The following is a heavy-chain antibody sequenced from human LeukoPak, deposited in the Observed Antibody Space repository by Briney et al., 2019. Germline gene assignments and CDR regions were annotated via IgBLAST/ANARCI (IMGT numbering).Heavy chain of an antibody. CDR1: GYTFTSYA. J-gene: IGHJ3*02. V-gene: IGHV7-4-1*02. CDR2: INTNTGNP. CDR3: LRDPPVWRFDI. D-gene: IGHD2-21*01. Sequence: ASVKVSCKASGYTFTSYAVNWVRQAPGQGLEWMGWINTNTGNPTYAQGFTGRFVFSLDTSVSTAYLQINNLKTEDTAVYYCLRDPPVWRFDIWGQGTMVTVSS.